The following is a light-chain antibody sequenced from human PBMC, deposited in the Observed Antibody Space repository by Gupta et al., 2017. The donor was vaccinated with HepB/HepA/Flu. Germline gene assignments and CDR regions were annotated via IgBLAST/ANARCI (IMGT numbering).Light chain of an antibody. J-gene: IGKJ2*02. CDR3: PKSKVACA. Sequence: IQMTQSPSILSASVGDRVTITCRASQSISNKLAWYQQKTGKAPELQSYLGSSLESKVPSRVRGSGSGTEVTVTISSLKPTDFATSDCPKSKVACAFGHGTKLEIK. CDR2: LGS. CDR1: QSISNK. V-gene: IGKV1-5*03.